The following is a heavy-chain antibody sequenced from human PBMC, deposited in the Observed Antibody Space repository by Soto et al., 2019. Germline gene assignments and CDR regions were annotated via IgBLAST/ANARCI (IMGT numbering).Heavy chain of an antibody. Sequence: EVQLVESGGGLVKPGGSLRLSCAGSGFTFSSYTMNWVRQAPGKGLEWVSSISDSSKFIYYADSMKGRFTISRDNAKNSLYLEMNSLRAEDTAVYYCARGFGEGQYLGQGTLVTVSS. CDR2: ISDSSKFI. D-gene: IGHD3-10*01. V-gene: IGHV3-21*01. J-gene: IGHJ4*02. CDR1: GFTFSSYT. CDR3: ARGFGEGQY.